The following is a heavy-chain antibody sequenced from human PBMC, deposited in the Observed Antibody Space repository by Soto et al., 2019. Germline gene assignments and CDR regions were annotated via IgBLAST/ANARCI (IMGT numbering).Heavy chain of an antibody. D-gene: IGHD2-2*01. CDR3: AHSQPRYYYYGMDV. V-gene: IGHV2-5*02. CDR1: GFSLSTTGVG. Sequence: QITLKESGPTLVKPTQTLTLTCTFSGFSLSTTGVGVGWIRQPPGKALEWLALIYWDDDKRYTPALKSRLTSTKDTSKNQVVLTMTNMDPVDTATYSCAHSQPRYYYYGMDVWGQGTTVTVSS. CDR2: IYWDDDK. J-gene: IGHJ6*02.